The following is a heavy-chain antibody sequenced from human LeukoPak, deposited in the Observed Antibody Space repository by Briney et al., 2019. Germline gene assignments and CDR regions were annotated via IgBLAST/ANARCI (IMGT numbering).Heavy chain of an antibody. Sequence: SETLSLTCTVSGGSISSYYWGWIRQPPGKGLQWIASIISSERTYYNPSLKSRLTISVDTSKNKFSLKLSSVTAADTAVYYCARRPTNWHAFDIWGQGTMVTVSS. CDR2: IISSERT. J-gene: IGHJ3*02. CDR1: GGSISSYY. CDR3: ARRPTNWHAFDI. D-gene: IGHD7-27*01. V-gene: IGHV4-39*01.